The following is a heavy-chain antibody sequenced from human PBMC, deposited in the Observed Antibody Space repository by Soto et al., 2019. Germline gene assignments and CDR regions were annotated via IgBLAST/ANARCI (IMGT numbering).Heavy chain of an antibody. D-gene: IGHD3-10*01. CDR2: ISTYNGNT. CDR1: GYTFTTYG. Sequence: QVQLVQSGAEVRKPGASVKVSCKASGYTFTTYGISWVRQAPGQGLEWMGWISTYNGNTQFAQKFQGRVTMTTDTCASTAYMELRSLTSDDTAVYYCARDWSAEVLPDYWGQGTLVTVSS. CDR3: ARDWSAEVLPDY. J-gene: IGHJ4*02. V-gene: IGHV1-18*01.